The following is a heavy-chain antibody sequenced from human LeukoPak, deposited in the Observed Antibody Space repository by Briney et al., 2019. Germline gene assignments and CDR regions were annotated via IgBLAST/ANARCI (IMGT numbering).Heavy chain of an antibody. J-gene: IGHJ6*03. D-gene: IGHD6-13*01. CDR1: GFTFSSYA. CDR3: ARAAIAAARIYYYMDV. V-gene: IGHV3-48*03. Sequence: GRSLRLSCAASGFTFSSYAMHWVRQAPGKGLEWVSYMSNGGKTTYYADSVKGRFTISRDNAKNSLYLQMNSLRAEDTAVYYCARAAIAAARIYYYMDVWGKGTTVTVSS. CDR2: MSNGGKTT.